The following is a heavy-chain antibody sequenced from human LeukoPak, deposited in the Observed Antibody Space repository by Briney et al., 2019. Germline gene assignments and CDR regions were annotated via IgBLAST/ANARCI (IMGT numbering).Heavy chain of an antibody. CDR2: FDPEDGET. D-gene: IGHD2-2*01. V-gene: IGHV1-24*01. CDR3: AREGHQLLLPASNWFDP. Sequence: ASVKVSCKVSGYTLTELSMHWVRQAPGKGLEWMGGFDPEDGETIYAQKFQGRVTITADESTSTAYMELSSLRSEDTAVYYCAREGHQLLLPASNWFDPWGQGTLVTVSS. J-gene: IGHJ5*02. CDR1: GYTLTELS.